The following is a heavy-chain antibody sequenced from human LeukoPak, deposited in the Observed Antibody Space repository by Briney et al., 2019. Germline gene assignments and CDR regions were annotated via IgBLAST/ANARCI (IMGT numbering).Heavy chain of an antibody. Sequence: PGGSLRLSCAASGFTFSSYSMNWVRPAPGNELKWVSSISSSSSYIYYADSVKGRFTISRDNAKNSLYLQMNSLRAEDTAVYYCARGPRYYYDSSGYYFARPGFDYWGQGTLVTVSS. CDR3: ARGPRYYYDSSGYYFARPGFDY. CDR2: ISSSSSYI. J-gene: IGHJ4*02. CDR1: GFTFSSYS. D-gene: IGHD3-22*01. V-gene: IGHV3-21*01.